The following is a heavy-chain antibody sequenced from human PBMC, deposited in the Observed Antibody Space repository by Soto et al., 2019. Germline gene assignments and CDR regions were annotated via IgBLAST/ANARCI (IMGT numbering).Heavy chain of an antibody. CDR3: VKDHPALEY. J-gene: IGHJ4*01. V-gene: IGHV3-64D*06. CDR2: IRSDGDRI. CDR1: GFTFSDYA. Sequence: EVQLVESGGGLVQPGGSLRLTCSASGFTFSDYAMHWVRQAPGKGLEYVSVIRSDGDRIYYADSVKGRFTISRDNSKNTLFLQMNSLRPDDTAMYYCVKDHPALEYWAHGTLVTVSS.